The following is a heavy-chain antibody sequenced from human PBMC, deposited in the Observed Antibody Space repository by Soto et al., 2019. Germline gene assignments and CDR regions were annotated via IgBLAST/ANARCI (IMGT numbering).Heavy chain of an antibody. J-gene: IGHJ6*03. CDR2: IYYSGST. CDR1: GGSISSYY. Sequence: SETLSLTCTVSGGSISSYYWSWIRQPPGKGLEWIGYIYYSGSTNYNPSLKSRVTISVDTSKNQFSLKLSSVTAADTAVYYCASVAAAGWTRYYYYYMDVWGKGTTVTVYS. V-gene: IGHV4-59*01. CDR3: ASVAAAGWTRYYYYYMDV. D-gene: IGHD6-13*01.